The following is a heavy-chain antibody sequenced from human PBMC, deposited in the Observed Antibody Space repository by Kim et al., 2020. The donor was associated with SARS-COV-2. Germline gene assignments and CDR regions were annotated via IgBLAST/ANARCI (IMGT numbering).Heavy chain of an antibody. J-gene: IGHJ3*02. CDR3: AKDSYSSSWSGTFDI. D-gene: IGHD6-13*01. CDR2: ISWNSGSI. V-gene: IGHV3-9*01. Sequence: GGSLRLSCAASGFTFDDYAMHWVRQAPGKGLEWVSGISWNSGSIGYADSVKGRFTISRDNAKNSLYLQMNSLRAEDTALYYCAKDSYSSSWSGTFDIWG. CDR1: GFTFDDYA.